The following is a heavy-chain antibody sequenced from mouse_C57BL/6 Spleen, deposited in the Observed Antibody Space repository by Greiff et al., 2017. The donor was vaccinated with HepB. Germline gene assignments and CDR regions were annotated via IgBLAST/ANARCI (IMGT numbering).Heavy chain of an antibody. CDR1: GFTFSDYG. J-gene: IGHJ3*01. CDR3: ARPGAQAAWFAY. D-gene: IGHD3-2*02. CDR2: ISSGSSTI. Sequence: EVKLVESGGGLVKPGGSLKLSCAASGFTFSDYGMHWVRQAPEKGLEWVAYISSGSSTIYYADTVKGRFTISRDNAKNTLFLQMTSLRSEDTAMYYCARPGAQAAWFAYWGQGTLVTVSA. V-gene: IGHV5-17*01.